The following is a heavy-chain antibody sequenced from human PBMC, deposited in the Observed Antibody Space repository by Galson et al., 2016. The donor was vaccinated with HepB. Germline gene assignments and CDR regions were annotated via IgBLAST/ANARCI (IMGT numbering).Heavy chain of an antibody. D-gene: IGHD4-17*01. CDR1: GFTVNSNY. CDR2: IYSDVST. V-gene: IGHV3-53*01. J-gene: IGHJ6*02. CDR3: ARDLYGARYYYYGMDV. Sequence: SLRLSCAASGFTVNSNYMSWVRQAPGKGLEWVSVIYSDVSTNYADSVKGRFTISRDDSKNTLYLQMNSLRAEDTAVYYCARDLYGARYYYYGMDVWGQGTTVTVSS.